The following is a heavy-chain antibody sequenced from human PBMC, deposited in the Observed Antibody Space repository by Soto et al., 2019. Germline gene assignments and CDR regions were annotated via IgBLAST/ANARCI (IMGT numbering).Heavy chain of an antibody. Sequence: SETLSLTCAVYGGSFSGYYWSWIRQPPGKGLEWIGEINHSGSTNYNPSLKSRVTISVDTSKNQFSLKLSSVTAADTAVYYCARIVVVPAAISYYYYYGMAVWGQGTTVTVSS. CDR3: ARIVVVPAAISYYYYYGMAV. D-gene: IGHD2-2*02. V-gene: IGHV4-34*01. J-gene: IGHJ6*02. CDR2: INHSGST. CDR1: GGSFSGYY.